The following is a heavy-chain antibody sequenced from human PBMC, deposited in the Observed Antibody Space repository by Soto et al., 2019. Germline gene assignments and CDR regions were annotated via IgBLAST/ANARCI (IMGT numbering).Heavy chain of an antibody. D-gene: IGHD1-26*01. J-gene: IGHJ3*02. CDR1: GASISSSY. CDR2: IYTSGST. Sequence: QVQLQESGPGLVKPSETLSLTCTVSGASISSSYWSWIRQPAGKGLEWIGRIYTSGSTYYNPCLKSRLTMSGDTSRNQFFLKLTSVTAAATAFYYCVRDKGGSYADAFDIWGQGTMVTVSS. CDR3: VRDKGGSYADAFDI. V-gene: IGHV4-4*07.